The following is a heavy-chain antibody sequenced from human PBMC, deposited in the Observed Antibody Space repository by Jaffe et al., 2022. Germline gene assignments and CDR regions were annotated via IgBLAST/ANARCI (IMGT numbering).Heavy chain of an antibody. D-gene: IGHD2-21*01. J-gene: IGHJ4*02. CDR3: ARDLVGYYFDY. CDR2: ISSSGSTI. V-gene: IGHV3-48*03. Sequence: EVQLVESGGGLVQPGGSLRLSCAASGFTFSSYEMNWVRQAPGKGLEWVSYISSSGSTIYYADSVKGRFTISRDNAKNSLYLQMNSLRAEDTAVYYCARDLVGYYFDYWGQGTLVTVSS. CDR1: GFTFSSYE.